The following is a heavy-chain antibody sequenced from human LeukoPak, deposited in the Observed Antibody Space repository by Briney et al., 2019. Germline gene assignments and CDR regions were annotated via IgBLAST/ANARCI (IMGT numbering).Heavy chain of an antibody. CDR3: ARISPPYYYDSSGYQ. CDR2: IYYSGST. J-gene: IGHJ4*02. CDR1: GGSISRYY. D-gene: IGHD3-22*01. Sequence: SETLSLTCTVSGGSISRYYWSWIRQPPGKGLEWIGYIYYSGSTNYNPSLKSRVTISVDTSKNQFSLKLSSVTAADTAVYYCARISPPYYYDSSGYQWGKGTLVTVSS. V-gene: IGHV4-59*08.